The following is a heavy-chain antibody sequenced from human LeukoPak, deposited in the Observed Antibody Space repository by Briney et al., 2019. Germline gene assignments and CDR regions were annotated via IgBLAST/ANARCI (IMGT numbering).Heavy chain of an antibody. Sequence: ASVKVSCKTSGYSFSSYGLSWVRQAPGQGPEWMGWISTYNTNRKYAQRFRDRLTLTTDTSTATAYMELRGLRYNDTAVYYCAREPQQMVRTDNWFDPWGQGTLVTVSS. D-gene: IGHD6-13*01. CDR2: ISTYNTNR. J-gene: IGHJ5*02. CDR3: AREPQQMVRTDNWFDP. V-gene: IGHV1-18*01. CDR1: GYSFSSYG.